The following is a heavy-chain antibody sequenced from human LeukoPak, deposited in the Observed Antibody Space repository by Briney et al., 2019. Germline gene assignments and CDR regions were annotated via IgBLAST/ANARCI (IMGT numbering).Heavy chain of an antibody. D-gene: IGHD5-18*01. CDR2: ITSSSYI. J-gene: IGHJ4*02. CDR3: ASARGYNYGYEVWHDYYFDY. Sequence: GGSLRLSCAASGFTFSSYSMNWVRQAPGKGLEWVSSITSSSYIYYADSVKGRFTISRDNAKNSLYLQMNSLRAEGTALYFCASARGYNYGYEVWHDYYFDYWGQGTLVTVSS. V-gene: IGHV3-21*01. CDR1: GFTFSSYS.